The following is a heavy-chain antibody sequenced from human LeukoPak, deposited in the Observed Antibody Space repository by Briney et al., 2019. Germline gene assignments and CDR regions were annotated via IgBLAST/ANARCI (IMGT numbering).Heavy chain of an antibody. Sequence: SETLSLTCTVSGGSISSSSYYWGWIRQPPGKGLEWIGSIYYSGSTYYNPSLKSRVTISVDTSKNQFSLKLGSVTAADTAVYYCARHGYYYGSGSYYPFDPWGQGTLVTVSS. CDR3: ARHGYYYGSGSYYPFDP. V-gene: IGHV4-39*01. D-gene: IGHD3-10*01. CDR2: IYYSGST. CDR1: GGSISSSSYY. J-gene: IGHJ5*02.